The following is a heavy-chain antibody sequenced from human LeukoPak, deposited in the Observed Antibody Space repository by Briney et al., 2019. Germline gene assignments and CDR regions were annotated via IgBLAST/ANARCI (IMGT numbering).Heavy chain of an antibody. CDR3: AKDWGSYGAFFDY. CDR2: IRYDGSNK. V-gene: IGHV3-30*02. D-gene: IGHD4/OR15-4a*01. CDR1: GFTFSSYG. J-gene: IGHJ4*02. Sequence: GGSLRLSCAASGFTFSSYGMHWVRQAPGKGLEWVGFIRYDGSNKYYADSVEGRFTISRDNSKNTLYLQMNSLRAEDTAVYYCAKDWGSYGAFFDYWGQGTLVTVSS.